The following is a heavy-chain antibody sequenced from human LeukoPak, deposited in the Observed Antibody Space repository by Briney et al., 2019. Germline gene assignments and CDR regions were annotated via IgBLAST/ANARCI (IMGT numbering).Heavy chain of an antibody. D-gene: IGHD6-19*01. CDR2: ITGSGGTT. CDR1: GSTFSGYV. CDR3: ARRNSGWPHDY. Sequence: GGSLRLSCAASGSTFSGYVMSWVRQAPGKGLEWVSAITGSGGTTYYSDSVKGRFTISRDNSKSTLYLQMSSLRAEDTAVYYCARRNSGWPHDYWGQGTLVTVSS. V-gene: IGHV3-23*01. J-gene: IGHJ4*02.